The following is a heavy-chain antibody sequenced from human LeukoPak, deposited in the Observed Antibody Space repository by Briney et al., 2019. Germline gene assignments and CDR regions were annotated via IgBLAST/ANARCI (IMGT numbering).Heavy chain of an antibody. D-gene: IGHD3-10*01. CDR1: GFTFSSYG. V-gene: IGHV3-30*03. Sequence: GGSLRLSCAASGFTFSSYGMHWVRQAPGKGLEWVAVISYDGSNKYYADSVKGRFTISRDNSKNTLYLQMNSLRAEDTAVYYCARSSGSYYGPHYWGQGTLVTVSS. CDR2: ISYDGSNK. CDR3: ARSSGSYYGPHY. J-gene: IGHJ4*02.